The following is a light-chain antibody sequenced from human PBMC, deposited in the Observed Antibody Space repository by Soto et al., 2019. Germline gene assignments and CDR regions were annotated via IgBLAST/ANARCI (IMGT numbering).Light chain of an antibody. CDR3: QQYGSSPRRT. CDR1: QSVSSSY. V-gene: IGKV3-20*01. J-gene: IGKJ1*01. Sequence: EIVLTQSPGTLSLSPGERATLSCRASQSVSSSYLAWYQQKPGQAPRLLIYGASSRATGITDSFSGSGSATDFTLTISRLEPEDVAVYYCQQYGSSPRRTFGQGTKVEIK. CDR2: GAS.